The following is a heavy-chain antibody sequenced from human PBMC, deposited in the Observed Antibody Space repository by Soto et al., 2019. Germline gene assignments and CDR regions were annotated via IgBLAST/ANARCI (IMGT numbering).Heavy chain of an antibody. CDR1: GFTFSTYW. V-gene: IGHV3-74*01. J-gene: IGHJ6*02. Sequence: EVQLVESGGGLVQPGGSLRLSCAASGFTFSTYWIHWVRQAPGKGLVWVSRINSDGSSTNYADSVKGQVTSSRDNAKNTQFLQMSSLRAEDTAVYYCARDRWCGSRAMGVWGQGLTVNVSS. D-gene: IGHD3-10*01. CDR3: ARDRWCGSRAMGV. CDR2: INSDGSST.